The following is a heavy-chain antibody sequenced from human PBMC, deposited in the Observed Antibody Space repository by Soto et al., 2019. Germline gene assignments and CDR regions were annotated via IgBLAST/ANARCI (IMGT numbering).Heavy chain of an antibody. CDR3: TRDASRDSSARGWFDP. CDR2: ISSSGDTK. CDR1: GFSFSDYY. V-gene: IGHV3-11*04. J-gene: IGHJ5*02. D-gene: IGHD6-13*01. Sequence: PGGSLRLSCAASGFSFSDYYMSWIRQAPGKGLEWVSYISSSGDTKLYAESVKGRFTISRDNARNSLHLEMNSLRVEDTAVYYCTRDASRDSSARGWFDPWGPGTLVTVS.